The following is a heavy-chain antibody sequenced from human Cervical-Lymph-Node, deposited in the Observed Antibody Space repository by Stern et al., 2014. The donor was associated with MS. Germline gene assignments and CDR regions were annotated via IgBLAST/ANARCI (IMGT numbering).Heavy chain of an antibody. J-gene: IGHJ4*02. CDR1: GFSITTSGMC. CDR2: IDWDDEK. V-gene: IGHV2-70*01. CDR3: ARTNFNWNGDHFDF. Sequence: QVTLRESGPALVKPTQTLTLTCTFSGFSITTSGMCVSWIRQSPGMALEWLALIDWDDEKYYNTFLKTVLTISKDTSKNQVVLTMTNMDPVDTATYYCARTNFNWNGDHFDFWGQGTLVTVSS. D-gene: IGHD1-20*01.